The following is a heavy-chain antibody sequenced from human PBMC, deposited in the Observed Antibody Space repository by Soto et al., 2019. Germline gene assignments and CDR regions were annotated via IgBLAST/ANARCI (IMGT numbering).Heavy chain of an antibody. CDR2: IIPIFGTA. CDR1: GGTFSSYA. Sequence: QVQLVQSGAEVKKPGSSVKVSCKASGGTFSSYAISWVRQAPGQGLEWMGGIIPIFGTANYAQKFQGRVTITADESTSTAYMELSSLRSEDTAVYYCASRPGYCSSTSCYSKDYYYYYGMDVWGQGTTVTVSS. D-gene: IGHD2-2*01. J-gene: IGHJ6*02. CDR3: ASRPGYCSSTSCYSKDYYYYYGMDV. V-gene: IGHV1-69*01.